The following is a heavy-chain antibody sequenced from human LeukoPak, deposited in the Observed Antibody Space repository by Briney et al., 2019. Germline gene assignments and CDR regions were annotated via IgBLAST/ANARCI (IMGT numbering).Heavy chain of an antibody. CDR3: ARDGTSTDDY. J-gene: IGHJ4*02. Sequence: ASLKVSCKTSGYTFSNFGINWVRQPPGQGLEWMGWISGNNDNPNYGQKFQGRFTVTTDSSTSTAYMELRNLRFDDTAVYYCARDGTSTDDYWGQGTLVTVSS. CDR2: ISGNNDNP. V-gene: IGHV1-18*01. D-gene: IGHD2-2*01. CDR1: GYTFSNFG.